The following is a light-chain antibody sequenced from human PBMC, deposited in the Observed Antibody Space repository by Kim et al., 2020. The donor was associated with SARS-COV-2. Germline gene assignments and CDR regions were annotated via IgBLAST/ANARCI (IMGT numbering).Light chain of an antibody. V-gene: IGLV3-19*01. CDR2: GKN. CDR1: SLRNYY. CDR3: NSRDSSTNHLV. J-gene: IGLJ2*01. Sequence: SSELTQDPAVSVALGQKVRITCQGDSLRNYYASWYQQKPGQAPVVVIYGKNNRLSGIPDRFSGSTSGNTASLTITGAQAEDEAVYYCNSRDSSTNHLVFG.